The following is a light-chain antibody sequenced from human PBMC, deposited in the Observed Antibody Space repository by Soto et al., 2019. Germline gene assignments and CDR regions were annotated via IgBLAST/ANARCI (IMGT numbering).Light chain of an antibody. Sequence: QSALTQPPSGSGAPGQRVTISCTGSSSNIGAGYDVHWYQQLPGTAPKLLIYGNTNRPSGVPDRFSGSKSGSSASLAITGLQAEDEADYYCQSYDSSLHASVFGTGTKVTVL. V-gene: IGLV1-40*01. CDR3: QSYDSSLHASV. CDR1: SSNIGAGYD. J-gene: IGLJ1*01. CDR2: GNT.